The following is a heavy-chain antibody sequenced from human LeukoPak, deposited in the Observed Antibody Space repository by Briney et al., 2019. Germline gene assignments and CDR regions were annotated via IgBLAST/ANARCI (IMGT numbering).Heavy chain of an antibody. CDR1: GGSISSSSYY. CDR2: IYYSGST. V-gene: IGHV4-39*07. D-gene: IGHD3-22*01. Sequence: SETLSLTCTVSGGSISSSSYYWGWIRQPPGKGLEWIGSIYYSGSTYYNPSLKSRVTISVDTSKNQFSLKLSSVTAADTAVYYCARDGYYDSSGYPFFWFDPWGQGTLVTVSS. J-gene: IGHJ5*02. CDR3: ARDGYYDSSGYPFFWFDP.